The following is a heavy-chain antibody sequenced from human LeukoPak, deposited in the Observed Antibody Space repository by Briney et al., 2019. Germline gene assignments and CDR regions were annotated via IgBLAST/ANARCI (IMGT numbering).Heavy chain of an antibody. CDR3: ARDHVYGGADY. Sequence: PGGSLSLSCAASGFTFHIYVIHRVRQAPGKGLEWVSLTSGDGFTTYFADSVKGRFTISRDNSNSSLFLQMSSLRTEDTALYYCARDHVYGGADYWGQGILVTVSS. CDR1: GFTFHIYV. CDR2: TSGDGFTT. J-gene: IGHJ4*02. V-gene: IGHV3-43*02. D-gene: IGHD5/OR15-5a*01.